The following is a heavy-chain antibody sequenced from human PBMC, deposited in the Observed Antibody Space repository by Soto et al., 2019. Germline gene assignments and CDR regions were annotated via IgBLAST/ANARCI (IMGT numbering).Heavy chain of an antibody. Sequence: QITLNESGPTQVKPRQTLTLTCTFSGFSLTTSGVGVRWIRQSPGKAPEWLALIYWDDDKRYSPSPKSRLTITKDTSKNQLVLTMADLDPADTATYYCAHRVLRTVFGLVTTTAIYFHFWGQGTPVAVS. J-gene: IGHJ4*02. CDR3: AHRVLRTVFGLVTTTAIYFHF. V-gene: IGHV2-5*02. D-gene: IGHD3-3*01. CDR2: IYWDDDK. CDR1: GFSLTTSGVG.